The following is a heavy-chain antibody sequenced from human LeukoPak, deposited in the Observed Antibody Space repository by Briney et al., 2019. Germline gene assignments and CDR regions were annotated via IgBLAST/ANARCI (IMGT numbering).Heavy chain of an antibody. CDR2: ISYDGSNK. Sequence: GGSLRLSCAASGFTFSSYGMHWVRQAPGKGLEWVAVISYDGSNKYHADSVKGRFTISRDNSKNTLYLQMNSLRAEDTAVYYCAKDRLTMFYYFDYWGQGTLVTVSS. V-gene: IGHV3-30*18. CDR1: GFTFSSYG. CDR3: AKDRLTMFYYFDY. J-gene: IGHJ4*02. D-gene: IGHD3-9*01.